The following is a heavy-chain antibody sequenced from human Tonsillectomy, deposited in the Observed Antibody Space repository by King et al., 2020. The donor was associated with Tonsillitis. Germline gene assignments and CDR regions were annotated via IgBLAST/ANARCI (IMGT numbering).Heavy chain of an antibody. Sequence: VQLVESGGGLVKPGGSLRLSCAASGFSFNNFAMTWVRQAPGKGLEWVAFISSRSNHIYYADSVRGRFTISRDNAKNSLYLQMNSLRVKDTAVYYCARVRSSNLPDESDYWGQGTLVAVSS. J-gene: IGHJ4*02. CDR2: ISSRSNHI. V-gene: IGHV3-21*01. D-gene: IGHD4-11*01. CDR1: GFSFNNFA. CDR3: ARVRSSNLPDESDY.